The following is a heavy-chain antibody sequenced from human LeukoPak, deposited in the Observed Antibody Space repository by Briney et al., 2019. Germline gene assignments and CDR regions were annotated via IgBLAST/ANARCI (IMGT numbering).Heavy chain of an antibody. V-gene: IGHV3-30*04. CDR2: ISLDGTNT. CDR3: ARSYSTSWYSTDWFDP. CDR1: AFTFSTYA. J-gene: IGHJ5*02. D-gene: IGHD6-13*01. Sequence: PGTSLRLSCAASAFTFSTYATHWVRQAPDKGLEWVAMISLDGTNTNYADSVEGRFTVSRYNSKNTLYLQMSSVRPEDTAFYYCARSYSTSWYSTDWFDPWGQGTLVTVSS.